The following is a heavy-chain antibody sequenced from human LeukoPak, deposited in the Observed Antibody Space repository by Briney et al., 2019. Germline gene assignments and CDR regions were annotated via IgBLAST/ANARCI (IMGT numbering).Heavy chain of an antibody. J-gene: IGHJ4*02. CDR1: GFSFSTYA. D-gene: IGHD4-23*01. V-gene: IGHV3-30*18. CDR2: ISYDGSNK. CDR3: AKELDYGGNSPFHY. Sequence: GGSLRLSCAGSGFSFSTYAMHWVRQAPGKGLERVAFISYDGSNKYYADSVKGRFTISRDNSKNTLYLQMNSLRAEDTAVYYCAKELDYGGNSPFHYWGQGTLVTVSS.